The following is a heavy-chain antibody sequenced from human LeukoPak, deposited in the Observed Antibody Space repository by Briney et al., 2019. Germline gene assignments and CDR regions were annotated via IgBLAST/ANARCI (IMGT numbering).Heavy chain of an antibody. V-gene: IGHV4-30-2*01. Sequence: SQTLSLTCTVSGGSISSGGYYWSWIRQPPGKGLEWIGYIYHSGSTYYNPSLKSRVTISVDRSKNQFSLKLSSVTAADTAVYYCARSNYYYDSSGYQSPDYWGQGTLVTVSS. CDR2: IYHSGST. D-gene: IGHD3-22*01. J-gene: IGHJ4*02. CDR1: GGSISSGGYY. CDR3: ARSNYYYDSSGYQSPDY.